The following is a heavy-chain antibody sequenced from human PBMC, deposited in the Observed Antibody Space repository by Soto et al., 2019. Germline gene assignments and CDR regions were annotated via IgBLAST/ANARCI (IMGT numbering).Heavy chain of an antibody. J-gene: IGHJ5*02. Sequence: SETLSLTCAVYGGSFSGYYWSWIRQPPGKGLEWIGEINHSGSTNYNPSLKSRVTISVDTSTNQFSLRLSSVTAADTAVDYCARGKYYYDSSGYYYWFDPWGQGTLVTVSS. CDR2: INHSGST. V-gene: IGHV4-34*01. D-gene: IGHD3-22*01. CDR1: GGSFSGYY. CDR3: ARGKYYYDSSGYYYWFDP.